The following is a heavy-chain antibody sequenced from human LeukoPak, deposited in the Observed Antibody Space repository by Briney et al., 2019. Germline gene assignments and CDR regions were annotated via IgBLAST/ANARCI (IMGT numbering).Heavy chain of an antibody. V-gene: IGHV3-74*01. Sequence: PGGSLRLSCVASGLTFTNYGMMWVRQAPGKGLVWVSYINSDGRSTTYADSVKGRFTISRDNAKNTLYLQMNSLRAEDTAMYCCARNYNGMSCWGQGTLVIVSS. D-gene: IGHD1-26*01. CDR1: GLTFTNYG. CDR3: ARNYNGMSC. J-gene: IGHJ4*02. CDR2: INSDGRST.